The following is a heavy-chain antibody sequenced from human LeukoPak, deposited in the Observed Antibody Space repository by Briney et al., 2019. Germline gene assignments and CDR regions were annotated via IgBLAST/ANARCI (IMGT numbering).Heavy chain of an antibody. CDR3: ARDQQPDSSGTNGAFDI. J-gene: IGHJ3*02. CDR2: IYHSGST. CDR1: GGSISSSNW. V-gene: IGHV4-4*02. Sequence: PSETLSLTCAVSGGSISSSNWWSWVRQPPGKGLEWIGEIYHSGSTNYNPSLKSRVTISVDKSKNQFSLKLSSVTAADTAVYYCARDQQPDSSGTNGAFDIWGQGTMVTVSS. D-gene: IGHD3-22*01.